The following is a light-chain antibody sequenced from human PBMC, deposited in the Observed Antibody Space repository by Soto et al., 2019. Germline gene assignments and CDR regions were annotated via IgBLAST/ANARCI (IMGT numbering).Light chain of an antibody. CDR2: DAS. V-gene: IGKV3-15*01. Sequence: EIVLTQSPAILSVSPGERATLSCRASQSISRSLAWYQQKPGQAPSLLISDASTRATGSPARFSGSGSGTEFTLTISSLQSEDFALYYCHQYNSWPPGTFGQGTKVDIK. CDR3: HQYNSWPPGT. J-gene: IGKJ2*01. CDR1: QSISRS.